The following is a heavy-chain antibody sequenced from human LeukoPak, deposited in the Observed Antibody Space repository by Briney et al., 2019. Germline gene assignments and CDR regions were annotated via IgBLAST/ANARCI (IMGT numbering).Heavy chain of an antibody. J-gene: IGHJ6*03. D-gene: IGHD3-3*01. CDR2: ISDSGHSI. V-gene: IGHV3-11*04. CDR1: GFTFSDYY. CDR3: VTSWSGYFHYMDV. Sequence: GGSLRLSCAASGFTFSDYYMSWMPQAPGRGLEGGSFISDSGHSIYYADSMKGRFTISRDNAKNSLYLQMNSLRAEDTAVYYCVTSWSGYFHYMDVWGKGTTVTVSS.